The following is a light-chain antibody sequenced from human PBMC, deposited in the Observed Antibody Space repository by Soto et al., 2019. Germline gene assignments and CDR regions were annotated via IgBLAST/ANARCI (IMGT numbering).Light chain of an antibody. CDR1: SSDVGSYNL. CDR2: EDS. CDR3: CSYAGSSTWV. Sequence: QSALTQPASVSGSPGQSITISCTGTSSDVGSYNLVSWYQQHPGKAPKLIVYEDSKWPSGVSNRFSGSKSGNTASLTISGLQAEDEADYYCCSYAGSSTWVFGGGTKLTVL. J-gene: IGLJ3*02. V-gene: IGLV2-23*01.